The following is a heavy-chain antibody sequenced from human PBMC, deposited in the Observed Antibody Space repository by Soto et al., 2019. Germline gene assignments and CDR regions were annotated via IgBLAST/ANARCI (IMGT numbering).Heavy chain of an antibody. Sequence: QVQLVQSGAEVKKPGSSVKVSCKASGGTFSSYAISWVRQAPGQGLEWMGGIIPIFGTANYAQKVQGRVTITADQSTSTAYMELSSLRTEDTAVYYCATHFWSGHSSAYYYGMDVWGQGTTVTVSS. V-gene: IGHV1-69*12. D-gene: IGHD3-3*02. CDR2: IIPIFGTA. CDR1: GGTFSSYA. J-gene: IGHJ6*02. CDR3: ATHFWSGHSSAYYYGMDV.